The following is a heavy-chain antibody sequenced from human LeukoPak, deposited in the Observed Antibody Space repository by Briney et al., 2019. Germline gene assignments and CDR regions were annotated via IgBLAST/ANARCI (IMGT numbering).Heavy chain of an antibody. CDR2: IRYDGSNK. D-gene: IGHD6-13*01. CDR3: AIDQDPIAAAGVDY. V-gene: IGHV3-30*02. Sequence: GGSLRLACAASGFTFSSYGMHWVRQAPGKGLERVAFIRYDGSNKYYADSVKGRFTISRDNSKNTLYLQMNSLRAEDTAVYYCAIDQDPIAAAGVDYWGQGTLVTVSS. CDR1: GFTFSSYG. J-gene: IGHJ4*02.